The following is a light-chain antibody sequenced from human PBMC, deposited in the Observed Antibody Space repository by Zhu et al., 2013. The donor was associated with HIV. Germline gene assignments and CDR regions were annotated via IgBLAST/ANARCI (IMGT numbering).Light chain of an antibody. Sequence: DIQMTQSPSSLSASVGDRVTLTCRASQGISSYLAWYQQKAGKAPESLIYAASNLQNGVPSRFSDSGSGTEFTLTITSLQPEDIATYYCQQYDNLPLTFGGGTKVE. CDR1: QGISSY. CDR3: QQYDNLPLT. J-gene: IGKJ4*01. V-gene: IGKV1-16*01. CDR2: AAS.